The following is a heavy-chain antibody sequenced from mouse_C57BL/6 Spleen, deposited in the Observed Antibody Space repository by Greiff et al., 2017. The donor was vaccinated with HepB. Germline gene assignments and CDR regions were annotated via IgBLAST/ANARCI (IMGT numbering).Heavy chain of an antibody. J-gene: IGHJ3*01. D-gene: IGHD2-4*01. V-gene: IGHV1-82*01. CDR1: GYAFSSSW. CDR3: ARYDYDPFFAY. Sequence: QVQLQQSGPELVKPGASVKISCKASGYAFSSSWMNWVKQRPGKGLEWIGRIYPGDGDTNYNGKFKGKATLTADKSSSTASMQLSSLTSEDSAVYFCARYDYDPFFAYWGQGTLVTVSA. CDR2: IYPGDGDT.